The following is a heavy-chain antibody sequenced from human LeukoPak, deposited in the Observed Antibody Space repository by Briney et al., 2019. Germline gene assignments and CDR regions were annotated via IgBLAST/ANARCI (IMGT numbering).Heavy chain of an antibody. V-gene: IGHV4-61*02. D-gene: IGHD3-3*01. J-gene: IGHJ5*02. CDR2: IYTSGST. CDR3: ARAQNGAGVVNNWFDP. Sequence: SQTLSLTCTVSGGSISSGSYYWSWIRQPAGKGLEWIGRIYTSGSTNYNPSLKSRVTISVDTSKNQFSLKLSSVTAADTAVYYCARAQNGAGVVNNWFDPWGQGTLVTVSS. CDR1: GGSISSGSYY.